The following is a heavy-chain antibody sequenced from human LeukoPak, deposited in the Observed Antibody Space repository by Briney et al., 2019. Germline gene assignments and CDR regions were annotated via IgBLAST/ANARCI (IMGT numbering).Heavy chain of an antibody. J-gene: IGHJ3*02. CDR3: ARGGFGELPDAFDI. CDR2: IGTAGDT. D-gene: IGHD3-10*01. V-gene: IGHV3-13*01. CDR1: GFTFSSYD. Sequence: QSGGSLRLSCAASGFTFSSYDMHWVRQATGEGLEWVSAIGTAGDTYYPGSVKGRFTISRENAKNSLYLQMNSLRAGDTAVYYCARGGFGELPDAFDIWGQGTMVTVSS.